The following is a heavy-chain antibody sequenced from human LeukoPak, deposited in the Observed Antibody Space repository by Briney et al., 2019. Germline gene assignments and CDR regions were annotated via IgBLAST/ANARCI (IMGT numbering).Heavy chain of an antibody. CDR1: GFTFSSYA. CDR3: ARGVAAIDY. Sequence: GGSLRLSCAASGFTFSSYAMSWVRQAPGKGLEWVAVIWYDGSNKYYADSVKGRFTISRGNSKNTLYLQMNSLRAEDTAVYYCARGVAAIDYWGQGTLVTVSS. CDR2: IWYDGSNK. V-gene: IGHV3-33*08. D-gene: IGHD2-15*01. J-gene: IGHJ4*02.